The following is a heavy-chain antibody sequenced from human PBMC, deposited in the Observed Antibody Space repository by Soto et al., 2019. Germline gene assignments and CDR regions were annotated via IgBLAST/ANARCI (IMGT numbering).Heavy chain of an antibody. J-gene: IGHJ6*02. V-gene: IGHV4-4*07. CDR3: ARDSAGCTGGICYADNYFGMDV. CDR2: FYTSGSP. Sequence: SETLSLTCTVSGASIRNYYWSWIRQPAGRGLEWIGRFYTSGSPNYNPSLKSRVTMSVDTSKNQFSLRLNYVTAADTAVYFCARDSAGCTGGICYADNYFGMDVWGQGTTVTVSS. CDR1: GASIRNYY. D-gene: IGHD2-2*01.